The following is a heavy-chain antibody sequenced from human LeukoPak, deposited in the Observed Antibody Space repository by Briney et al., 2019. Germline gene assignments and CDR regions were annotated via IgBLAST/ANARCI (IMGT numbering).Heavy chain of an antibody. D-gene: IGHD3-22*01. CDR2: IYYSGST. Sequence: PSETLSLTFTVSGGSISSGGYYWSWIRQHPGKGLEWGGYIYYSGSTYYNPSLKSRVTISVDTSKNQFSLKLSSVTAADTAVYYCARAEYYYDSSGYLYWGQGTLVTVSS. CDR1: GGSISSGGYY. CDR3: ARAEYYYDSSGYLY. J-gene: IGHJ4*02. V-gene: IGHV4-31*03.